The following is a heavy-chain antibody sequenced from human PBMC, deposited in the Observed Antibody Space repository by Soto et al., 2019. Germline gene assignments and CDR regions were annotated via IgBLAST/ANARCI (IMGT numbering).Heavy chain of an antibody. V-gene: IGHV1-18*01. CDR1: GYTFTSYG. CDR2: ISAYNGNT. D-gene: IGHD1-1*01. Sequence: QVQLVQSGAEVKKPGASVKVSCKASGYTFTSYGISWVRQAPGQGLEGMGWISAYNGNTNYAQKLQGRVTMTTDASTSTAYMELRSLRSDDTAVYYCARVGTTGTTSFYYYYYMDVWGKGTTVTVSS. CDR3: ARVGTTGTTSFYYYYYMDV. J-gene: IGHJ6*03.